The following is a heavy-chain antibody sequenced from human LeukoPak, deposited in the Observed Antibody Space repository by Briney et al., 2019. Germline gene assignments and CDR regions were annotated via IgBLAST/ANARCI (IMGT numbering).Heavy chain of an antibody. CDR1: GFTFSSYS. CDR2: IGISSGNT. V-gene: IGHV3-48*04. J-gene: IGHJ4*02. CDR3: ARDHNYAFDN. Sequence: TGGSLRLSCAASGFTFSSYSMNWVRQAPGKGLEWISYIGISSGNTKYADSVKGRFTISGDSAKNSLYLQMNSLRVEDTAVYYCARDHNYAFDNWGQGTLVTASS. D-gene: IGHD1-1*01.